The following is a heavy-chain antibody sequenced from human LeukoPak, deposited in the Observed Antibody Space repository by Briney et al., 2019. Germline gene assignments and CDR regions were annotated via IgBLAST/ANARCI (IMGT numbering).Heavy chain of an antibody. D-gene: IGHD2-15*01. V-gene: IGHV3-23*01. CDR1: GFPFSSYA. CDR2: IGSDGKT. J-gene: IGHJ4*02. CDR3: AKTSVGEGRIIGSGYFDN. Sequence: GGSLRLSCEASGFPFSSYAMTWVRQAPGKGLEWVSSIGSDGKTHYSESVKGRFTISRDNSKNTLYLQMNSLRAEDTAVYYCAKTSVGEGRIIGSGYFDNWGQGTLVTVSS.